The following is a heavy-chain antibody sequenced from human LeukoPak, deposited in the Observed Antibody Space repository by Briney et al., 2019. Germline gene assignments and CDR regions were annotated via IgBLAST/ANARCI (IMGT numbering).Heavy chain of an antibody. CDR3: ARNGPLRSGWYTYFYYRMDV. D-gene: IGHD6-19*01. CDR2: IWYDGSNK. Sequence: GGSLRLSCAASGFTFSSYGMHWVRQAPGKGLEWVAVIWYDGSNKYYADSVKGRFTISRDNSKNTLYLQMNSLRAEDTAVYYCARNGPLRSGWYTYFYYRMDVWCQGTTVTVSS. V-gene: IGHV3-33*01. J-gene: IGHJ6*02. CDR1: GFTFSSYG.